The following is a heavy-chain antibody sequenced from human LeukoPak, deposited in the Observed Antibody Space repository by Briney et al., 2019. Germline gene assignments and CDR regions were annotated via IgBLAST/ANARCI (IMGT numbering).Heavy chain of an antibody. J-gene: IGHJ4*02. CDR3: ARGGHRQKEF. CDR1: GFTFSNYW. CDR2: IKPDGSDK. Sequence: PGGSLGLSCEASGFTFSNYWMTWVRQSPGKGLEWVAIIKPDGSDKFYVDSVKGRFTISRDNAKNSLYLQMSNLRAEDTAVYYCARGGHRQKEFWGQGTLVTVSS. D-gene: IGHD3-10*01. V-gene: IGHV3-7*01.